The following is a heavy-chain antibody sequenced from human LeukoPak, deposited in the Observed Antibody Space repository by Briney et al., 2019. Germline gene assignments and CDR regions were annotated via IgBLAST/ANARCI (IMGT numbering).Heavy chain of an antibody. Sequence: GGSLRLSCAASGFTFSSYEMNWVRQAPGKGLDWVSYISSSGSTIYYADSVKGRFTISRDNAKNSLYLQMNSLRPEDTAVYYCARGSSSGYSYGFDYGGQGTLVTVSS. J-gene: IGHJ4*02. D-gene: IGHD5-18*01. CDR2: ISSSGSTI. CDR1: GFTFSSYE. CDR3: ARGSSSGYSYGFDY. V-gene: IGHV3-48*03.